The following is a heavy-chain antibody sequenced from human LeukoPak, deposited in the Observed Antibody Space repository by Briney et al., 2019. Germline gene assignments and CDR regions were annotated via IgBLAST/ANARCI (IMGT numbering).Heavy chain of an antibody. D-gene: IGHD1-7*01. CDR2: INHSGST. J-gene: IGHJ4*02. CDR1: GYSISSGYY. CDR3: ASLGLPGGITGTRGLDY. Sequence: SETLSLTCTVSGYSISSGYYWSWIRQPPGKGLEWIGEINHSGSTNYNPSLKSRVTISVDTSKNQFSLKLSSVTAADTAVYYCASLGLPGGITGTRGLDYWGQGTLVTVSS. V-gene: IGHV4-38-2*02.